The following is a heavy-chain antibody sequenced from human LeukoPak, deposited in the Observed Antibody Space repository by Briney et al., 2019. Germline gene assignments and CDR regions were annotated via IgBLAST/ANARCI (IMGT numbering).Heavy chain of an antibody. CDR3: ARAAYYYDSYGSRNNEYFDY. CDR1: GFTFSSYG. V-gene: IGHV3-30*03. D-gene: IGHD3-22*01. Sequence: GGSLRLSCAASGFTFSSYGMHWVRQAPGKGLEWVAVISYDGSNKNYADSVRGRFTISRDNSKNTLYLQMNSLRLEDTAVYYCARAAYYYDSYGSRNNEYFDYWGQGTLVTVSS. CDR2: ISYDGSNK. J-gene: IGHJ4*02.